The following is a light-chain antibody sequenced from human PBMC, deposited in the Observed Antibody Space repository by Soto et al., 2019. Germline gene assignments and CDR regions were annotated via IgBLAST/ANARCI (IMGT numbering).Light chain of an antibody. CDR1: QSISIY. V-gene: IGKV1-39*01. J-gene: IGKJ1*01. CDR2: AAS. CDR3: QESYSAHTWA. Sequence: DIQMTQSPSSLSASVGDRVTITCRSSQSISIYLNWYQQKPGKAPKLLLYAASSLQSGVPSRFSGGGSGTDFTLTISSLQPEDFATYYCQESYSAHTWAFGQGTKLEIK.